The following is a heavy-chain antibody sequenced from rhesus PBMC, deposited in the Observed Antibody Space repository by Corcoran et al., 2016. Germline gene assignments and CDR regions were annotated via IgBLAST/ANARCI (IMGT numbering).Heavy chain of an antibody. CDR3: AKRVYSWNNYYFDY. CDR1: GYSFTSSW. CDR2: IYPGDSDT. Sequence: VQLVQSGAEVKRPGESLRISCKTSGYSFTSSWISWVRQMPGKGLEWMGSIYPGDSDTRYSPSFQGQVTISADKSISTTYLQWSSLKASDTATYYCAKRVYSWNNYYFDYWGQGVLVTVSS. J-gene: IGHJ4*01. D-gene: IGHD1-20*01. V-gene: IGHV5S1*01.